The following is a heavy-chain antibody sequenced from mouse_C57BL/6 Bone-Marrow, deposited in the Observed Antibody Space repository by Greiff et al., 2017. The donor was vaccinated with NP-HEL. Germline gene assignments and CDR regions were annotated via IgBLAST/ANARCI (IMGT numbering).Heavy chain of an antibody. CDR3: ARRRFITTVVDPYAMDY. D-gene: IGHD1-1*01. CDR2: INPNNGGT. CDR1: GYTFTDYN. V-gene: IGHV1-22*01. J-gene: IGHJ4*01. Sequence: EVQLQQSGPELVKPGASVKMSCKASGYTFTDYNMHWVKQSHGKSLEWIGYINPNNGGTSYNQKFKGKATLTVNKSSSTAYMELRSLTSGDSAVYYCARRRFITTVVDPYAMDYWGQGTSVTVSS.